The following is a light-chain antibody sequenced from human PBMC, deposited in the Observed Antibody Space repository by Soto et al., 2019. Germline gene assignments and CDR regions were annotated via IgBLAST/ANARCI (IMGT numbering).Light chain of an antibody. V-gene: IGKV3-20*01. CDR1: QSVSSSY. Sequence: EIVLTQSPGTVSLSAGDRATLSCRASQSVSSSYVAWYQQKPGQAPRLIIYGASSRATGIPDRFSGSGSGTDFTLTISRLQPDDVATYYCQQTLSFPPTFGRGTKV. J-gene: IGKJ1*01. CDR2: GAS. CDR3: QQTLSFPPT.